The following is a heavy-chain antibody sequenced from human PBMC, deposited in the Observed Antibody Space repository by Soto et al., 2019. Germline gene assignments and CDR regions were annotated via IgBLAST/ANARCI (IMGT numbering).Heavy chain of an antibody. D-gene: IGHD2-2*01. CDR2: IDPSDSYT. CDR3: ARRYSSTSPEYYYYGMDV. V-gene: IGHV5-10-1*01. J-gene: IGHJ6*02. Sequence: GESLKISCKGSGYSFTSYWISWVRQMPGKGLEWMGRIDPSDSYTNYSPSFQGHVTISADKSISTAYLQWSSLKASDTAMYYCARRYSSTSPEYYYYGMDVWGQGTTVT. CDR1: GYSFTSYW.